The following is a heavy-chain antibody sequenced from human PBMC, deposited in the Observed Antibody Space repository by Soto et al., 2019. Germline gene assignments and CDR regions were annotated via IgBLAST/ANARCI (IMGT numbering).Heavy chain of an antibody. V-gene: IGHV1-2*04. CDR3: ARGFRPGAVPAGNYDILTGRMLT. D-gene: IGHD3-9*01. Sequence: GASVKLSCKASGYTFTGYYMHWVRHAPGQGLEWMGWINPNSGGTNYAQKFQGWVTMTRDTSISTAYMELSRLRSDDTAVYYCARGFRPGAVPAGNYDILTGRMLTWGQGTLVTVSS. CDR2: INPNSGGT. CDR1: GYTFTGYY. J-gene: IGHJ4*01.